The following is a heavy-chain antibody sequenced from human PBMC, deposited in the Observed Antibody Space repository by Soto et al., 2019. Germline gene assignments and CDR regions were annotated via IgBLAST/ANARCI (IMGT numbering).Heavy chain of an antibody. V-gene: IGHV4-39*01. Sequence: SETLSLTCTVSGGSISSGDYYWSWIRQPPGKGLEWIGSIYYSGSTYYNPSLKSRVTISVDTSKNQFSLKLSSVTAADTAVYYCASTYYYDSSGYYHGDDAFDIWGQGTMVTVSS. CDR3: ASTYYYDSSGYYHGDDAFDI. D-gene: IGHD3-22*01. J-gene: IGHJ3*02. CDR2: IYYSGST. CDR1: GGSISSGDYY.